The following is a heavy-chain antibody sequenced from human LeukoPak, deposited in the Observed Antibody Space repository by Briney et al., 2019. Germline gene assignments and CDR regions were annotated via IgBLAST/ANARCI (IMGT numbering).Heavy chain of an antibody. D-gene: IGHD2-2*02. V-gene: IGHV4-4*07. CDR1: GGSISSYY. Sequence: SETPSLTCTVSGGSISSYYWSWIRQPAGKGLEWIGRIYTSGSTNYNPSLKSRVTMSVDTSKNQFSLKLSSVTAADTAVYYCARVLGYCSSTSCYTLGGFDYWGQGTLVTVSS. J-gene: IGHJ4*02. CDR2: IYTSGST. CDR3: ARVLGYCSSTSCYTLGGFDY.